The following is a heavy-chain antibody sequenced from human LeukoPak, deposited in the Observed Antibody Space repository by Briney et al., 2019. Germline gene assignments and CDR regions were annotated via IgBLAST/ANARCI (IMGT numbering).Heavy chain of an antibody. CDR2: IFYSGST. CDR1: GASISSYY. CDR3: ASGPYPAAGTDHQFDY. V-gene: IGHV4-59*01. D-gene: IGHD6-13*01. Sequence: SETLSLTCTVSGASISSYYWSWIRQPPGKGLEWIGYIFYSGSTLYNPSLQSRVTISVDTSKNQISLKLTSVTAADTAVYYCASGPYPAAGTDHQFDYWGEGTLVTVSS. J-gene: IGHJ4*02.